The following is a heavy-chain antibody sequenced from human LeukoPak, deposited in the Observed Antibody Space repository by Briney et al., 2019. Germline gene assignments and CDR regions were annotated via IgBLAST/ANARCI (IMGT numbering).Heavy chain of an antibody. CDR3: TRVPRTAVGI. CDR2: MNPNSGNT. J-gene: IGHJ3*02. V-gene: IGHV1-8*01. D-gene: IGHD6-19*01. Sequence: LEWMGYMNPNSGNTRYAQKFQGRVTMTRNTSMSTAYMELSSLRSEDTAVYYCTRVPRTAVGIWGQGTMVTVSS.